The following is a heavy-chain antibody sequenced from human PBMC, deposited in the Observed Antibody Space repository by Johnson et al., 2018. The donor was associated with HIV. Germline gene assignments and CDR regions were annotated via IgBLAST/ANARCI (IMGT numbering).Heavy chain of an antibody. J-gene: IGHJ3*02. CDR2: ISSSGGTI. CDR1: GFTFSSYA. D-gene: IGHD6-19*01. V-gene: IGHV3-23*04. Sequence: VQLVESGGGLVQPGGSLRLSCAASGFTFSSYAMSWVRQAPGKGLEWVSAISSSGGTIYYADSVKGRFSISRDNAKNSLYLQMDSLRVEDTALYYCAKDRAIAVDDGLDIWGQGTMVTVSS. CDR3: AKDRAIAVDDGLDI.